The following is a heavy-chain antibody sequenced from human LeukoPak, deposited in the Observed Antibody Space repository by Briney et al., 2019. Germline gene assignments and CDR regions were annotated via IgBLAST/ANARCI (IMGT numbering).Heavy chain of an antibody. J-gene: IGHJ3*02. D-gene: IGHD3-10*01. CDR3: ARDRGGSAFDI. Sequence: GGSLRLSCAPSGFTFRSYWMHWVRQAPGKGLVWVSRINSDGSSTSYADSVKGRFTISRDNAKNTLYLQMNSLRAEDTAVYHCARDRGGSAFDILGQGTMVTVS. CDR1: GFTFRSYW. CDR2: INSDGSST. V-gene: IGHV3-74*01.